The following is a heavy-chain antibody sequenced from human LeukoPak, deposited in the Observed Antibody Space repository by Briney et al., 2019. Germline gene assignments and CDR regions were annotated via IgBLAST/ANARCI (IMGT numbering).Heavy chain of an antibody. D-gene: IGHD4-17*01. CDR3: ARDFGDYDVGPDVFDL. CDR2: ISAYNGNT. Sequence: GASVKVSCKASGYTFTSYGISWVRQAPGQGLEWMGWISAYNGNTNYAQKLQGRVTMTTDTSTSTAYMDLRSLRSDDTGVYFCARDFGDYDVGPDVFDLWGQGTSVIVS. CDR1: GYTFTSYG. V-gene: IGHV1-18*01. J-gene: IGHJ3*01.